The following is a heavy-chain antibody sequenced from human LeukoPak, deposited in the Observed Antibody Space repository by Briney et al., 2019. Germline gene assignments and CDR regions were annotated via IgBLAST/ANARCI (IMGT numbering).Heavy chain of an antibody. CDR1: GFTFSNYY. CDR2: INGNGSST. CDR3: SRGTYPYSSDT. Sequence: GGSLRLSCAASGFTFSNYYMHWVRQAPGKGLLWVSHINGNGSSTDYADSVKGRFTISRDNAKNILYLQMNRLRAEDTAVYYFSRGTYPYSSDTWGQGALVSVSS. D-gene: IGHD3-10*01. J-gene: IGHJ5*02. V-gene: IGHV3-74*01.